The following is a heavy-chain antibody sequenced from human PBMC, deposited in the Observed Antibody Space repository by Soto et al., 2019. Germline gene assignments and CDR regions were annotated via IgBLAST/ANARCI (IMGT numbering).Heavy chain of an antibody. CDR1: GGTFSSYT. V-gene: IGHV1-69*08. D-gene: IGHD2-21*02. CDR2: IIPILGIA. J-gene: IGHJ4*02. CDR3: ARDGGYCGGDCYSGYFDY. Sequence: QVQLVQSGAEVKKPGSSVKVSCKASGGTFSSYTISWVRQAPGQGLEWMGRIIPILGIANYAQKFQGRVTITADKFTXTXSMELSSLRSEDTAVYYCARDGGYCGGDCYSGYFDYWGQGTLVTVSS.